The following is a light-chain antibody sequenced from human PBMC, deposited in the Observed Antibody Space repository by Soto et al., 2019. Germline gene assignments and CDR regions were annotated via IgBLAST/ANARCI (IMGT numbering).Light chain of an antibody. CDR1: SGHNNYD. V-gene: IGLV4-69*01. Sequence: QPVLTQSPSASASPGPSVKLTCTLTSGHNNYDIACHQQQPEKGPRIVMNLNSDGSHTQGDAIPDRFSGSSSGAEPSLTTSSLQPEDEADYYCQTWGGTILVFGAGTKLTVL. CDR2: LNSDGSH. CDR3: QTWGGTILV. J-gene: IGLJ3*02.